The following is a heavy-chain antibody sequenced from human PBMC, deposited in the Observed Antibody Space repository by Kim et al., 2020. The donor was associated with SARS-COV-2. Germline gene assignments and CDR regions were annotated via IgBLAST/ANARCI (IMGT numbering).Heavy chain of an antibody. CDR2: IRSKAYDETT. CDR1: GFTFGDYA. Sequence: GGSLRLSCTASGFTFGDYAMSWFRQAPGKGLEWVGFIRSKAYDETTEYAASVKGRFTISRDDSKTIAYLQMNSLKTEDTALYYCSRTQESGTSGGSAVYSYYGMDVWSQGTTVTVSS. CDR3: SRTQESGTSGGSAVYSYYGMDV. D-gene: IGHD2-15*01. V-gene: IGHV3-49*03. J-gene: IGHJ6*02.